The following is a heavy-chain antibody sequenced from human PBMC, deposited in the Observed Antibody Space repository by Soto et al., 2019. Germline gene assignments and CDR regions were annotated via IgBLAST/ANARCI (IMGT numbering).Heavy chain of an antibody. Sequence: QVQLQASGPGLVKPSETLSLTCTVSGGSINNYYWSWIRQPPGKGLEWIGYIYYRGSTNYYPSLKIRLTISVDTSKNQFSLKLSSVTTADTAVYYCAIFMGNSVAPTYFDYWGQGTLVTVSS. V-gene: IGHV4-59*01. CDR1: GGSINNYY. CDR2: IYYRGST. CDR3: AIFMGNSVAPTYFDY. J-gene: IGHJ4*02. D-gene: IGHD5-12*01.